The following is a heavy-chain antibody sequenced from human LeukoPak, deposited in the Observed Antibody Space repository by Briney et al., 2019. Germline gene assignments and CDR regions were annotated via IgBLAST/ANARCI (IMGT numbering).Heavy chain of an antibody. D-gene: IGHD2/OR15-2a*01. J-gene: IGHJ5*02. CDR3: TRNPEMQYWFDP. CDR1: GFTFRAHS. Sequence: GGSLRLSCAASGFTFRAHSMHWVRQTPGKGLEWVAFTSYDGSKKYYGDSVKGRFTISRDNSKNTLYLEVSTLRAEDAAVYYCTRNPEMQYWFDPWGQGTLVTVSS. V-gene: IGHV3-30-3*01. CDR2: TSYDGSKK.